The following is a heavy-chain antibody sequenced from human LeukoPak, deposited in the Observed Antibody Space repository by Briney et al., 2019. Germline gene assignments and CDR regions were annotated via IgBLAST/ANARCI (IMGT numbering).Heavy chain of an antibody. CDR1: GFTFGSYG. CDR3: AKASGGYSYGRDLDY. CDR2: IWYDGSNK. Sequence: GGSLRLSCAASGFTFGSYGMHWVRQAPGKGLVWVAVIWYDGSNKYYADSVKGRFTISRDNSKNTLYLQMNSLRAEDTAVYYCAKASGGYSYGRDLDYWGQGTLVTVSS. J-gene: IGHJ4*02. V-gene: IGHV3-33*06. D-gene: IGHD5-18*01.